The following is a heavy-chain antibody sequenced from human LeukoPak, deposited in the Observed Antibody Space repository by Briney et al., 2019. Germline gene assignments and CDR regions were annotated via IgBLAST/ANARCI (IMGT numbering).Heavy chain of an antibody. Sequence: SETLSLTCAVSGGSISSSNWWSWVRQPPGKGLEWIGEIYHSGSTNYNPSLKSRVTISVDKSKNQFSLKLSSVTAADTAVYYCARVAPGGIAYFDYWGQGTLVTVSS. CDR3: ARVAPGGIAYFDY. J-gene: IGHJ4*02. CDR2: IYHSGST. V-gene: IGHV4-4*02. CDR1: GGSISSSNW. D-gene: IGHD6-13*01.